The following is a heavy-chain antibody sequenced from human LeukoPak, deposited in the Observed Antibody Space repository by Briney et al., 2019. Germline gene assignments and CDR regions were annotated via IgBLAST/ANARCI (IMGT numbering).Heavy chain of an antibody. V-gene: IGHV4-39*01. CDR1: GGSISSSSYY. D-gene: IGHD3-22*01. CDR2: IYYSGST. J-gene: IGHJ4*02. Sequence: SETLSLTCTVSGGSISSSSYYWGWIRQPPGKGLEWIGSIYYSGSTYYNPSLKSRVTISVDTSKIQFPLKLSSVPADDPAVYYCARSDYYDSSGLWFFDYWGQGTLVTVCS. CDR3: ARSDYYDSSGLWFFDY.